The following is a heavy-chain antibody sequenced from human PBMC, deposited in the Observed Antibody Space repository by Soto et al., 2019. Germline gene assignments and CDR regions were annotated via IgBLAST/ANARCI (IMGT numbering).Heavy chain of an antibody. J-gene: IGHJ4*02. CDR3: ARDFGHGYYLDY. CDR1: GFIFSSFG. Sequence: PGGSLRLSCAASGFIFSSFGMHWVRQAPGKGLEWVAVTWYDGTNKYYGDSVKGRFTISRDNAESSLYLQMNSLRDEGTAVYFCARDFGHGYYLDYWGRGTLVTVSS. CDR2: TWYDGTNK. V-gene: IGHV3-33*01. D-gene: IGHD3-3*01.